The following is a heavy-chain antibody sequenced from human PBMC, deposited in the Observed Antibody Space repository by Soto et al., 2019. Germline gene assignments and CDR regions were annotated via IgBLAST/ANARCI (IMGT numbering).Heavy chain of an antibody. CDR1: AFSFSTSL. D-gene: IGHD1-1*01. CDR2: ITPDGRTI. CDR3: ATAGNYRLDD. J-gene: IGHJ4*02. V-gene: IGHV3-74*01. Sequence: PGGAQRFCWASSAFSFSTSLMHWGRQAPGEGLGWVSRITPDGRTINYADSVKGRFNISRVNDKNTLYPQMNMLRVEDTAVYFCATAGNYRLDDWGLGTLVTVSS.